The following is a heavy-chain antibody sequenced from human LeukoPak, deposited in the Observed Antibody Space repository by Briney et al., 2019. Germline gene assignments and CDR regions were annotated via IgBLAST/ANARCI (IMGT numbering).Heavy chain of an antibody. CDR2: IYYSGST. Sequence: SETPSLTCTVSGGSISSYYWSWIRQPPGKGLEWIGYIYYSGSTNYNPSLKSRVTISVDTSKNQFSLKLSSVTAADTAVYYCARVSYGTTVVFDYYYMDVWGKGTTVTVSS. CDR3: ARVSYGTTVVFDYYYMDV. D-gene: IGHD4-23*01. V-gene: IGHV4-59*01. J-gene: IGHJ6*03. CDR1: GGSISSYY.